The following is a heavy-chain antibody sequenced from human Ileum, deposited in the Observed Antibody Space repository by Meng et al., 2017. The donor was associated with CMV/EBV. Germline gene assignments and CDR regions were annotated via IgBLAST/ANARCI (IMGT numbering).Heavy chain of an antibody. D-gene: IGHD2-2*02. CDR1: GYTFTGYY. Sequence: SCKASGYTFTGYYMHWVRQAPGKGLVWVSRIKSDGSSTNYADSVKGRFTISRDNAKNTLYLQMNSLRAEETAGYYCARDRWVVPAAIPPRNWFHPWGQGTLVTVSS. V-gene: IGHV3-74*01. J-gene: IGHJ5*02. CDR3: ARDRWVVPAAIPPRNWFHP. CDR2: IKSDGSST.